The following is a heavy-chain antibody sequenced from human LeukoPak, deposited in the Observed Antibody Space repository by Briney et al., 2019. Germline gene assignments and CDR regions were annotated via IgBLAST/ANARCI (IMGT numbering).Heavy chain of an antibody. V-gene: IGHV1-69*06. J-gene: IGHJ6*03. CDR3: ARGWIAARRSERPGYYMDV. CDR2: TIPIFGTA. CDR1: GGTFSSYA. D-gene: IGHD6-6*01. Sequence: ASVKVSCKASGGTFSSYAISWVRQAPGQGLEWMGRTIPIFGTANYAQKFQDRVTITADKSTSTAYMELSSLRSEDTAVDYCARGWIAARRSERPGYYMDVWGKGTTVTVSS.